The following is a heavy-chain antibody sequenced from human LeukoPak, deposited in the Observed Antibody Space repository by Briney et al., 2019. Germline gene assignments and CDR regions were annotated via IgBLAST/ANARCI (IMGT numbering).Heavy chain of an antibody. CDR1: GGSISSSGFY. J-gene: IGHJ4*02. Sequence: SETLSLTCTVSGGSISSSGFYWGWIRQPPGKGLEWIASVYYGGSTYYNPSLKSRVTISVDTSKNQFSLKLSSVTAADTAVYYCATTLYGDFDGGDYWGQGTLVTVSS. V-gene: IGHV4-39*01. CDR3: ATTLYGDFDGGDY. D-gene: IGHD4-17*01. CDR2: VYYGGST.